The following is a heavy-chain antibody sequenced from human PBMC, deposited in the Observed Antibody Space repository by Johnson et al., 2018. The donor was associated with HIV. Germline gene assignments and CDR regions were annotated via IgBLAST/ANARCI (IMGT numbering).Heavy chain of an antibody. J-gene: IGHJ3*02. CDR2: INWNGGST. Sequence: VQLVESGGGVVQPGRSLRLSCAASGFTFDDYGMSWVRQAPGKGLEWVSGINWNGGSTGYADSVKGRFTISRDNAKNSLYLQMNSLRDEDTAMYYCARVWYVYGSGSLIDAFDIWGQGTMVTVSS. D-gene: IGHD3-10*01. CDR1: GFTFDDYG. V-gene: IGHV3-20*04. CDR3: ARVWYVYGSGSLIDAFDI.